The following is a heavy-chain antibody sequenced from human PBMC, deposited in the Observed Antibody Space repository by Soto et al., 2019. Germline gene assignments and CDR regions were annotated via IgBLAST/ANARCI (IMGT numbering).Heavy chain of an antibody. Sequence: GGSLRLSCAASGFNFRKSAMSWVRQAPGKGLEWVSGMSERSGPPLYADSVKGRFTISRDNSKSTLYLEMNNLRPEDTAVYYCAKDQDNTDYYWIFDLWGRGTPVTVSS. CDR1: GFNFRKSA. CDR2: MSERSGPP. CDR3: AKDQDNTDYYWIFDL. D-gene: IGHD4-17*01. V-gene: IGHV3-23*01. J-gene: IGHJ2*01.